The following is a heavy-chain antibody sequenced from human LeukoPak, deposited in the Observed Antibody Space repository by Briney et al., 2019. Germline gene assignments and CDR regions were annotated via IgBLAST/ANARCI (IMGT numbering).Heavy chain of an antibody. CDR3: AKDSPSRTATTEVPVDY. J-gene: IGHJ4*02. Sequence: GGSLRLSCAASGFRFSDYTMNWVPQAPGKGLEWVSSISSSSSYIYFANSVRGRFTISRDNAKNSLYLQMNSLRAEDTAVYYCAKDSPSRTATTEVPVDYWGQGTLVTVSS. CDR1: GFRFSDYT. CDR2: ISSSSSYI. D-gene: IGHD1/OR15-1a*01. V-gene: IGHV3-21*01.